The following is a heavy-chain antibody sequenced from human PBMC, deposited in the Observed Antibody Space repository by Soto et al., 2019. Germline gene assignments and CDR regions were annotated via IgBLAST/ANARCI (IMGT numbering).Heavy chain of an antibody. J-gene: IGHJ6*02. CDR2: IIPNSGGT. CDR1: GGTFSSYA. CDR3: AREGRAGGMDV. V-gene: IGHV1-2*02. Sequence: QVQLVQSGAEVKKPGSSVKVSCKASGGTFSSYAISWVRQAPGQGLEWMGGIIPNSGGTNYAQKFQGRVTMTRDTSISTAYMELSRLRSDDTAVYYCAREGRAGGMDVWGQGTTVTVSS.